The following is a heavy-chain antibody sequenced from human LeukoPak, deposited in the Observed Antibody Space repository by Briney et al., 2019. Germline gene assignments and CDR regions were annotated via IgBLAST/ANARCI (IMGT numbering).Heavy chain of an antibody. CDR2: IYPGDSDT. Sequence: GESLKISCKGSGYSFTSYWIGWVRQMPGKGLEWMGIIYPGDSDTRYSPSFQGQVTISADKSISTAYLQWSSLKASDTAMYYCAVAAYCGGDCYSPADYWGQGTLVTVSS. CDR1: GYSFTSYW. V-gene: IGHV5-51*01. CDR3: AVAAYCGGDCYSPADY. D-gene: IGHD2-21*02. J-gene: IGHJ4*02.